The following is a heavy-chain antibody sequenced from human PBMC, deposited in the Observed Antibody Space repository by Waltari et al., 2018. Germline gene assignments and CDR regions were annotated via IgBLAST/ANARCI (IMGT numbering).Heavy chain of an antibody. D-gene: IGHD6-19*01. Sequence: QVQLQESGPGLVKPSETLSLTCTVSGGSISSYYWSWIRQPPGKGLEWIGYIYYSGGTNDNPSRKNRVTISVDTSKNQFSLKLSPVSAADTAVYYCARADVKVAVAGYYFDYWGQGTLVTVSS. CDR3: ARADVKVAVAGYYFDY. J-gene: IGHJ4*02. CDR2: IYYSGGT. V-gene: IGHV4-59*01. CDR1: GGSISSYY.